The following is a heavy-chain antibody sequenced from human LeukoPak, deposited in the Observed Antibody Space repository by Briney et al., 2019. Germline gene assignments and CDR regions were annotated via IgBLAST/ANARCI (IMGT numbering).Heavy chain of an antibody. V-gene: IGHV3-7*02. CDR1: GFPFSGYW. CDR2: IKEDGSEA. J-gene: IGHJ3*02. D-gene: IGHD7-27*01. Sequence: PGGSLRLSCAASGFPFSGYWMTWVRQAPGRGLEWVATIKEDGSEAYFGDSVKGRFAISRDSSKNTLYLQMNSLRAEDTAVYYCASATGDNDAFDIWGQGTMVTVSS. CDR3: ASATGDNDAFDI.